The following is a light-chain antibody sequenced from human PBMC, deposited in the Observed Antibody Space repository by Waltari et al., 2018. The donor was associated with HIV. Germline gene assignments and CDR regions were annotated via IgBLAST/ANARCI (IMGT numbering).Light chain of an antibody. V-gene: IGLV2-14*01. CDR1: SRAVGVYSF. CDR3: YSYTNSHTRV. J-gene: IGLJ1*01. Sequence: QSALTQPASVSGSPGQSITISCTGTSRAVGVYSFVSWYQQHPGKAPKLVIYEVTNRPSGVSNRFSGSKSGNTASLTISGLQAEDEADYYCYSYTNSHTRVFGTGTKVTVL. CDR2: EVT.